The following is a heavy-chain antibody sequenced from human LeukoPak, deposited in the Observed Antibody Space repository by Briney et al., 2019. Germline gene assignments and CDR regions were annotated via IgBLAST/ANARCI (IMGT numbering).Heavy chain of an antibody. J-gene: IGHJ4*02. CDR3: ARPETSGWFY. V-gene: IGHV5-51*01. CDR2: IYPGDPDT. Sequence: GESLKISCKGSGYSFVTNWIAWVRQMPGKGLELMGIIYPGDPDTRYSPPFQGQVTISVDKSINTAYLQWASLKASDTAMYYCARPETSGWFYWGQGTLVTVSS. D-gene: IGHD6-19*01. CDR1: GYSFVTNW.